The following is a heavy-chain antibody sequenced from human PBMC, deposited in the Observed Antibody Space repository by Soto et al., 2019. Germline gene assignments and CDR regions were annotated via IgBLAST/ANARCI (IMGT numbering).Heavy chain of an antibody. CDR3: ATGGLFSS. CDR1: GGAFSANY. J-gene: IGHJ4*02. Sequence: QVQLQQWGAGVLKPSETLSLTCGISGGAFSANYWSWIRQAPGKGLEWLGEINHSGHTKYNPSLKSRVSISADTSKNQFSLSLTSVTADDTAIYYCATGGLFSSWGQGTQVTVSS. D-gene: IGHD3-3*01. V-gene: IGHV4-34*01. CDR2: INHSGHT.